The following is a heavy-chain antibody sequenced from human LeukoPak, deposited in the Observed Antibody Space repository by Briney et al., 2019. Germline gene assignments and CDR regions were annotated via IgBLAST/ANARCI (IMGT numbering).Heavy chain of an antibody. CDR2: INHSGST. V-gene: IGHV4-34*01. D-gene: IGHD3-22*01. J-gene: IGHJ4*02. CDR1: GGSFSGYY. CDR3: ARGKNDARNYYDSSGYPIGDY. Sequence: SETLSLTCAVYGGSFSGYYWSWIRQPPGKGLEWIGEINHSGSTNYNPSLKSRVTISVDTSKNQFSLKLSSVTAADTAVYYCARGKNDARNYYDSSGYPIGDYWGREPWSPFPQ.